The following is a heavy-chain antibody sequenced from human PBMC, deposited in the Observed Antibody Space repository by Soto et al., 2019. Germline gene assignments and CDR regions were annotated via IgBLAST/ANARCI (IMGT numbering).Heavy chain of an antibody. CDR2: ISAHNGNT. D-gene: IGHD1-1*01. J-gene: IGHJ4*02. Sequence: QVHLVQSGAEVKKPGASVKVSCKCSGYTFTSYGITWVRQAPGQGLEWMGWISAHNGNTDYAQKVQGRVTVTRDTSTSTAYMELWSLRSDDTAVYYCARGRYGDYWGQGALVTVSS. CDR1: GYTFTSYG. V-gene: IGHV1-18*01. CDR3: ARGRYGDY.